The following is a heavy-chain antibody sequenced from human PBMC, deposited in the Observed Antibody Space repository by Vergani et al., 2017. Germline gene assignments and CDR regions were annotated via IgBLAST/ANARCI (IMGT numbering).Heavy chain of an antibody. D-gene: IGHD5-24*01. J-gene: IGHJ3*02. V-gene: IGHV3-23*01. CDR3: ARDHRDYNNYPGTFDI. Sequence: EMQLLESGGGLVQPGGSLRLSCVTSEVSVSKYAMSWVRQTPGKGLEWVSSIRGSGTDPHYTDSVKGRFSISRDNAKSSLFLQMDSLRAEDTAVYYCARDHRDYNNYPGTFDIWGQGSMVTVSS. CDR2: IRGSGTDP. CDR1: EVSVSKYA.